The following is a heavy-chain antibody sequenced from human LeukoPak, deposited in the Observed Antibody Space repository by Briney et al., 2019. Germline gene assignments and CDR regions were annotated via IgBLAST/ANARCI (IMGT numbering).Heavy chain of an antibody. CDR1: GGSFSGYY. Sequence: SETLSLTCAVYGGSFSGYYWSWIRQPPGKGLEWIGSIYYSGSTYYNPSLKSRVTISVDTSKNQFSLKLSSVTAADTAVYYCARQKVGATKRRWFDPWGQGTLVTVSS. CDR2: IYYSGST. J-gene: IGHJ5*02. CDR3: ARQKVGATKRRWFDP. D-gene: IGHD1-26*01. V-gene: IGHV4-34*01.